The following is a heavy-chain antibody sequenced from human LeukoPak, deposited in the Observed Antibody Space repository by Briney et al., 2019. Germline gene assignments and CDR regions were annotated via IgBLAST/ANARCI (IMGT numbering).Heavy chain of an antibody. V-gene: IGHV1-24*01. CDR3: ATGSIGVVAATRNYYYGMDV. CDR1: GYTLTELS. J-gene: IGHJ6*02. Sequence: ASVKVSCKVSGYTLTELSMHWVRQAPGKGLEWVGGFDPEDGETIYAQKFQGRVTMTEDTSTDTAYMELSSLRSEDTAVYYCATGSIGVVAATRNYYYGMDVWGQGTTVTVSS. CDR2: FDPEDGET. D-gene: IGHD2-15*01.